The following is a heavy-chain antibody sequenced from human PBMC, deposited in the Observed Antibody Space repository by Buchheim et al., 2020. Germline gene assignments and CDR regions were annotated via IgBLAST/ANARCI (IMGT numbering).Heavy chain of an antibody. CDR2: INHSGST. V-gene: IGHV4-34*01. CDR3: ARGWFTYYYDSSGYYPFDY. D-gene: IGHD3-22*01. CDR1: GGSFSGYY. J-gene: IGHJ4*02. Sequence: QVQLQQWGAGLLKPSETLSLTCAVYGGSFSGYYWSWIRQPPGKGLEWIGEINHSGSTNYNPSLKSRVTISVDTSNNQFSLKLSSVTAADTAVYYCARGWFTYYYDSSGYYPFDYWGQGTL.